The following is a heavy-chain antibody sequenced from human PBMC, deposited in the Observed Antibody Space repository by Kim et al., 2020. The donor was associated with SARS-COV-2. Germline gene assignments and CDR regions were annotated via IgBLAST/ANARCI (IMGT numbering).Heavy chain of an antibody. V-gene: IGHV4-34*01. Sequence: SETLSLTCAVYGGSFSGYYWSWIRQPPGKGLEWIGEINHSGSTNYNPSLKSRVTISVDTSKNQFSLKLSSVTAADTAVYYCASGHYGSWSYYTGWGQGTLVTVSS. J-gene: IGHJ4*02. CDR3: ASGHYGSWSYYTG. CDR1: GGSFSGYY. D-gene: IGHD3-10*01. CDR2: INHSGST.